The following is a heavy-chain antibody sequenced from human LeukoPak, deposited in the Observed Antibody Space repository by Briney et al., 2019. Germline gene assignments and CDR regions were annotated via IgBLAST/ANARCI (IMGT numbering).Heavy chain of an antibody. J-gene: IGHJ4*02. CDR1: GFTFSSYA. CDR3: ARGPWIQLDY. Sequence: GGSLRLSCAASGFTFSSYAMTWVRQAPGKGLEWVSGISGSGDSTYYADSVKGRFTISRDNSKNTLYLQMNSLRAEDTAVYYCARGPWIQLDYWGQGTLVTVSS. V-gene: IGHV3-23*01. CDR2: ISGSGDST. D-gene: IGHD5-18*01.